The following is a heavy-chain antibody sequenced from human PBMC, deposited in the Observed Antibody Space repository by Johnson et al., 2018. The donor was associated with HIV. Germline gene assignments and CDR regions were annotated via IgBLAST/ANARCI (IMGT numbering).Heavy chain of an antibody. D-gene: IGHD6-13*01. Sequence: QVQLVESGGGLVQPGRSLRLSCAASGFTFSSYAMHWVRQAPGKGLEWVAVISYDGSNKYYADSVKGRFTISRDNSKNTLYLQMTSLRAEDTAVYYCAREWIGHSSSWFRYAFDIWGQGTMVTVSS. CDR1: GFTFSSYA. CDR3: AREWIGHSSSWFRYAFDI. V-gene: IGHV3-30*04. J-gene: IGHJ3*02. CDR2: ISYDGSNK.